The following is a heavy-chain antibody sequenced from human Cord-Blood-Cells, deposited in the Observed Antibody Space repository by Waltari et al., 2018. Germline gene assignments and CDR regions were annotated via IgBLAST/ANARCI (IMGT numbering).Heavy chain of an antibody. CDR1: GFTFSRYG. Sequence: QVQLVESGGGVVQPGGSLTLSCAALGFTFSRYGMPWVRKAPGKGLEWVAFIRYDGSNKYYADSVKGRFTISRDNSKNTLYLQMNSLRAEDTAVYYCAKEDGSYYDYWGQGTLVTVSS. D-gene: IGHD1-26*01. V-gene: IGHV3-30*02. CDR2: IRYDGSNK. CDR3: AKEDGSYYDY. J-gene: IGHJ4*02.